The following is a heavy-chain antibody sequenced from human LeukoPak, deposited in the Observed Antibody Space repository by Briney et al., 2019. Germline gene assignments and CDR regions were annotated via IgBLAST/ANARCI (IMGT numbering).Heavy chain of an antibody. CDR3: AREATGVGLDY. V-gene: IGHV1-69*04. D-gene: IGHD1-14*01. CDR2: ITPILGIA. J-gene: IGHJ4*02. CDR1: GGTFSSYA. Sequence: SVKVSCKASGGTFSSYAISWVRQAPGQGLEWMGRITPILGIANYAQKFQGRVTITADKSTSTAYMELSSLRSEDTAVYYCAREATGVGLDYWGQGTLVTVSS.